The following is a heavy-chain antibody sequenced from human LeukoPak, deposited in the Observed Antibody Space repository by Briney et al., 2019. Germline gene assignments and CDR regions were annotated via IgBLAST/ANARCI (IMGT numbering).Heavy chain of an antibody. J-gene: IGHJ4*02. Sequence: SETLSLTCTVSGGSISSYYWSWIRQPPGKGLEWIGYIYYSGSTNYNPSLKSRVTISVDTSKNQFSLKLSSVTAADTAVYYCARIAANSRDDDYWGQGTLVTVSS. CDR2: IYYSGST. CDR3: ARIAANSRDDDY. V-gene: IGHV4-59*08. D-gene: IGHD6-13*01. CDR1: GGSISSYY.